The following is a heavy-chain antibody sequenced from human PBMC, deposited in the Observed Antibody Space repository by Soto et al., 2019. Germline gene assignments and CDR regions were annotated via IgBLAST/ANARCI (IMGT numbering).Heavy chain of an antibody. J-gene: IGHJ4*02. CDR2: MHYSGST. CDR3: ARTEWFQAFDY. D-gene: IGHD3-10*01. CDR1: GVSISSYY. Sequence: SETLSLTCTVSGVSISSYYWSWIRQTPGKGLEWIGYMHYSGSTNYNPSLKSRVTISLDTSKNQLSLNLESVTTADTAVYYCARTEWFQAFDYWGQGTLVTVS. V-gene: IGHV4-59*01.